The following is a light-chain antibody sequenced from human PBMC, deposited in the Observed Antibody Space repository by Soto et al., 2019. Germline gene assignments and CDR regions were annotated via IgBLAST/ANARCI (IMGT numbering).Light chain of an antibody. Sequence: QSVLTQPASVSGSPGQSITISCTGTSSDVGGYNYVSWYQQHPSKAPKFMIYDVSNRPSGVSNRFSGSKSGNTASLTISVLQAEDEADYYCSSYTTSNTRQIVFGTGTKLTVL. V-gene: IGLV2-14*01. CDR1: SSDVGGYNY. CDR3: SSYTTSNTRQIV. CDR2: DVS. J-gene: IGLJ1*01.